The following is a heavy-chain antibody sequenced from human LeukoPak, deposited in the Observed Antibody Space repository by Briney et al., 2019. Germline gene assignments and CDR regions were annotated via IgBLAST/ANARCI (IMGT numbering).Heavy chain of an antibody. CDR3: AREYWNYPRFDC. CDR1: GGSISSYY. Sequence: SETLSLTCTVSGGSISSYYWSWIRQPAGKGLEWIGRIYTSGSTKYNPSLKSRVTMSIDTSKIQFSLKLSSVTAADTAVYYCAREYWNYPRFDCWGQGTLVTVSS. J-gene: IGHJ4*02. D-gene: IGHD1-7*01. V-gene: IGHV4-4*07. CDR2: IYTSGST.